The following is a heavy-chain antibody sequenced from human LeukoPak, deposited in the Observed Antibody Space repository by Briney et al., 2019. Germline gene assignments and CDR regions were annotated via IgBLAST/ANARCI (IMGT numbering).Heavy chain of an antibody. CDR3: ARDQEWLRLSYLGY. J-gene: IGHJ4*02. V-gene: IGHV1-69*05. CDR2: IVPIFGTA. CDR1: GGTFSSYA. D-gene: IGHD5-12*01. Sequence: ASVKVSCKASGGTFSSYAISWVRQAPGQGLEWMGGIVPIFGTANYAQKFQGRVTITTDESTSTAYMELSSLRSEDTAVYYCARDQEWLRLSYLGYWGQGTLVTVSS.